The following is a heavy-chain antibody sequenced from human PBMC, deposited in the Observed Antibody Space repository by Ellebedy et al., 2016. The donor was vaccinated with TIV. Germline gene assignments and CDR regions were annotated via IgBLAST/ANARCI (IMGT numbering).Heavy chain of an antibody. CDR3: ARVGTTSPRDY. CDR2: ISYSGST. Sequence: MPSETLSLTCTVSGGSISSYYWSWIRQPPGKGLEWIGYISYSGSTNYNPSLKSRVTISVDTSKNQFSLKLSSVTAADTAVYYCARVGTTSPRDYWGQGTLVTVSS. CDR1: GGSISSYY. V-gene: IGHV4-59*12. J-gene: IGHJ4*02. D-gene: IGHD2-2*01.